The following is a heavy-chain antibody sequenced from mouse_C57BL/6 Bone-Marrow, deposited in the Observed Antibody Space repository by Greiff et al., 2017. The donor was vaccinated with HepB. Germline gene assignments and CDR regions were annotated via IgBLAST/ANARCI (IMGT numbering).Heavy chain of an antibody. Sequence: QVQLKQSGAELVKPGASVKLSCKASGYTFTSYWMHWVKQRPGQGLEWIGMIHPNSGSTNYNEKFKSKATLTVDKSSSTAYMQLSSLTSEDSAVYYCARYGSDVDYWGQGTSVTVSS. J-gene: IGHJ4*01. D-gene: IGHD1-1*01. V-gene: IGHV1-64*01. CDR1: GYTFTSYW. CDR2: IHPNSGST. CDR3: ARYGSDVDY.